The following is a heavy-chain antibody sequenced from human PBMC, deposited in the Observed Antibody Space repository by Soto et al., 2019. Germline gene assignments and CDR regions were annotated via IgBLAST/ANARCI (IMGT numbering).Heavy chain of an antibody. Sequence: AASVKVSCKASGYTFTSYGISWVRQAPGQELEWMGWISAYNGNRNYAQKIQGRVTMTTDTSTSTAYMELRSLRSDDTAVYYCARDHVPATAIPDYWGQGTLVTVSS. V-gene: IGHV1-18*01. CDR1: GYTFTSYG. CDR3: ARDHVPATAIPDY. D-gene: IGHD2-2*02. CDR2: ISAYNGNR. J-gene: IGHJ4*02.